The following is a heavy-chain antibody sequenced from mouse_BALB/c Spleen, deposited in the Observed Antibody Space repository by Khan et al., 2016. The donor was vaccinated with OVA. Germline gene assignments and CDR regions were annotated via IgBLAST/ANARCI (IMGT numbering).Heavy chain of an antibody. V-gene: IGHV1-77*01. CDR1: GYTFTDYN. Sequence: QVQLKQSGAELARPGASVKLSCKASGYTFTDYNINWVKQRPGQGLEWIGEIYPGSNNTYYNEKFKGKATLTADKSSSTAYMQLSSLTSEDSAVYVRAREWGAWFPYRGQGTRGTVAA. J-gene: IGHJ3*01. CDR2: IYPGSNNT. CDR3: AREWGAWFPY.